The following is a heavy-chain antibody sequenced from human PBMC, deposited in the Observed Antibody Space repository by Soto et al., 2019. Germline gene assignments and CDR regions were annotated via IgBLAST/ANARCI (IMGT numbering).Heavy chain of an antibody. V-gene: IGHV4-31*03. J-gene: IGHJ5*02. D-gene: IGHD3-3*01. CDR2: IYYSGST. Sequence: PSETLSLTCTVSGGSISSGGYYWSWIRQHPGKGLEWIGYIYYSGSTYYNPSLKSRVTISVDTSKNQFSLKLSSVTAADTAVYYFARAYYDFWSGYYSPWFDPWGQGTLVTVSS. CDR3: ARAYYDFWSGYYSPWFDP. CDR1: GGSISSGGYY.